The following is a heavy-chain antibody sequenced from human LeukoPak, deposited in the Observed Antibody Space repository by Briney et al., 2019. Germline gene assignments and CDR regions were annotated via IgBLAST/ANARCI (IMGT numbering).Heavy chain of an antibody. D-gene: IGHD2-2*01. CDR1: GFTVSNNY. CDR3: AKDLCSSTSCYGGDWFDP. J-gene: IGHJ5*02. Sequence: GGSLRLSCAASGFTVSNNYMRWFRQAPGKRLEWVSLVYSTGITTYADSVKGRFTISRDNSKNTLYLQMNSLRAEDTAVYYCAKDLCSSTSCYGGDWFDPWGQGTLVTVSS. CDR2: VYSTGIT. V-gene: IGHV3-66*01.